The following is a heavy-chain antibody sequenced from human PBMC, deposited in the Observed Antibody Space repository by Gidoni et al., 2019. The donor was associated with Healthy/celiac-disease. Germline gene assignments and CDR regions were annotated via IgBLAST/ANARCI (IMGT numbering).Heavy chain of an antibody. Sequence: QVQLVESGGGVVQPGRSLRLSCAASGFTFSSYAMHWVRQAPGKGLEWVAVISYDGSNKYYADSVKGRFTISRDNSKNTLYLQMNSLRAEDTAVYYCARVITMIVVVHGMDVWGQGTTVTVSS. CDR2: ISYDGSNK. CDR1: GFTFSSYA. CDR3: ARVITMIVVVHGMDV. V-gene: IGHV3-30-3*01. D-gene: IGHD3-22*01. J-gene: IGHJ6*02.